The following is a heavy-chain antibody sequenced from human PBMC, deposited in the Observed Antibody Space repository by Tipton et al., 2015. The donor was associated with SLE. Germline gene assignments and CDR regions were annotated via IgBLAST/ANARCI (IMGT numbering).Heavy chain of an antibody. Sequence: TLSLTCTVSGGSISESFLYRGWIRQPPGKGLEWIGSIHYTGSTYYNPSLKSRVTISLDTSKNQFSLKLNSVTAADTAVYYCARDRDCSGGSCSTRVQHWGQGTLVTVSS. CDR2: IHYTGST. D-gene: IGHD2-15*01. CDR1: GGSISESFLY. J-gene: IGHJ1*01. V-gene: IGHV4-39*07. CDR3: ARDRDCSGGSCSTRVQH.